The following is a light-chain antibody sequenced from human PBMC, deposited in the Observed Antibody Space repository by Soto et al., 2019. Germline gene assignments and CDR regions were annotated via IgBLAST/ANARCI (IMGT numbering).Light chain of an antibody. CDR3: QQFNSYLWT. CDR1: QGISSA. CDR2: DAS. V-gene: IGKV1-13*02. J-gene: IGKJ1*01. Sequence: AIQLTQSPSSLSASVGDRVTITCRASQGISSALAWYQQKPGKAPKLLIYDASSLESGVPSRFSGRGSGTDFTLTISSLQPEDFATYYCQQFNSYLWTFGQGTKVEIK.